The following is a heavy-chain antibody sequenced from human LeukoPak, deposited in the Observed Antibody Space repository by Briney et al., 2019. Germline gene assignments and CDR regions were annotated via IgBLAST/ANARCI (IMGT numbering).Heavy chain of an antibody. J-gene: IGHJ4*02. Sequence: GASVTVSCTASGGTFSSYAISWVRQAPGQGLEWMGGIIPIFGTANYAQKFQGRVTITADESTSTAYMELSSLRSEDTAVYYCARRLDDSSGYYYYYWGQGTLVTVSS. CDR2: IIPIFGTA. D-gene: IGHD3-22*01. V-gene: IGHV1-69*13. CDR3: ARRLDDSSGYYYYY. CDR1: GGTFSSYA.